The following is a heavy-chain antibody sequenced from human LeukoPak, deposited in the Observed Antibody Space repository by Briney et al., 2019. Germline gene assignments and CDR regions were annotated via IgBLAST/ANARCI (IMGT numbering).Heavy chain of an antibody. CDR2: IYTGGSA. CDR1: GFTVSGTY. D-gene: IGHD2-2*01. V-gene: IGHV3-66*02. Sequence: PGGSLRLSCAASGFTVSGTYMTWVRQAPGKGLEWVSLIYTGGSAYYADSVKGRFTISRDDSKNTLYLQMNSLRGEDTAVYYCARVGREQLQPCSTTNCYIDYWGQGTLVTVSS. J-gene: IGHJ4*02. CDR3: ARVGREQLQPCSTTNCYIDY.